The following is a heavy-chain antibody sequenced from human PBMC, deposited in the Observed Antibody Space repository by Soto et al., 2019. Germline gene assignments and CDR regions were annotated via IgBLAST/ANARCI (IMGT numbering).Heavy chain of an antibody. CDR2: IYYSGST. J-gene: IGHJ6*03. V-gene: IGHV4-59*01. CDR3: ARAKGYCSSTSCYSYYYYYYMDV. Sequence: ETLSLTCTVSGGSISSYYWSWIRQPPGKGLEWIGYIYYSGSTNYNPSLKSRVTISVDTSKNQFSLKLSSVTAADTAVYYCARAKGYCSSTSCYSYYYYYYMDVWGKGTTVTVSS. D-gene: IGHD2-2*01. CDR1: GGSISSYY.